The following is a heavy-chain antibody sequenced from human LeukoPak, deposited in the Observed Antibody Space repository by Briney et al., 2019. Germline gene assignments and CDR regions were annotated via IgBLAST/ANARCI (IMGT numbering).Heavy chain of an antibody. J-gene: IGHJ4*02. CDR3: ASGRWFGELLDY. Sequence: SETLSLTCTVSGGSISSYYWSWIRQPPGKGLEWIGYIYYSGSTNYNPSLKSRATISVDTSKNQFSLKLSSVTAADTAVYYCASGRWFGELLDYWGQGTLVTVSS. CDR1: GGSISSYY. CDR2: IYYSGST. D-gene: IGHD3-10*01. V-gene: IGHV4-59*01.